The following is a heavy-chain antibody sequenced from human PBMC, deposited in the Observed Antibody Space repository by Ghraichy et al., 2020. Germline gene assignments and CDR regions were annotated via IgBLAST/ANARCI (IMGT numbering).Heavy chain of an antibody. CDR3: ATGLTIVGVVTPLDY. Sequence: ASVKVSCKVSGYTLTELSMQWVRQSPGKGLEWMGGFDREDGKRIYAQKFQDRVTMTEDTSTDTAYMELSSLRSEDTAVYYCATGLTIVGVVTPLDYWGQGTLVTVSS. D-gene: IGHD3-3*01. J-gene: IGHJ4*02. V-gene: IGHV1-24*01. CDR2: FDREDGKR. CDR1: GYTLTELS.